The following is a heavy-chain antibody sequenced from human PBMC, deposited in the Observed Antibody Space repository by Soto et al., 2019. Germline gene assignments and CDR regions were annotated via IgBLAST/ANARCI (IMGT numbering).Heavy chain of an antibody. J-gene: IGHJ4*02. CDR3: ARDPCSTGPTLEDYYFDY. D-gene: IGHD2-15*01. CDR1: GFTFSSYG. CDR2: IWYDGSNK. V-gene: IGHV3-33*01. Sequence: LRLSCAASGFTFSSYGMHWVRQAPGKGLEWVAVIWYDGSNKYYADSVKGRFTISRDNSKNTLYLQMNSLRAEDTAVYYCARDPCSTGPTLEDYYFDYWGQRTLVTVSS.